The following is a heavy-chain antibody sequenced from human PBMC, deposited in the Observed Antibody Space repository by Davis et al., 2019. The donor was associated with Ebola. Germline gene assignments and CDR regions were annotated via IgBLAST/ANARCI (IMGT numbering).Heavy chain of an antibody. CDR3: ARTALTSMSDSGLGYNYFDP. CDR1: GGSLSGYF. J-gene: IGHJ5*02. D-gene: IGHD2-21*02. V-gene: IGHV4-34*01. CDR2: ISQSGSLT. Sequence: SQTLSLTCAVYGGSLSGYFWTWIRQSPGKGLEWIGTISQSGSLTYYNSSLKSRVTIVVDTSNNHVSLRLHSVTAADTAVYYCARTALTSMSDSGLGYNYFDPWGQGTLVTVSS.